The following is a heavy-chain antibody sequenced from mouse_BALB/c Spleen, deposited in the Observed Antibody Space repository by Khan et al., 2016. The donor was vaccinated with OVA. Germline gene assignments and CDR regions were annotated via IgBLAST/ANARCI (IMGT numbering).Heavy chain of an antibody. V-gene: IGHV1S81*02. CDR3: IRGGYGWFAY. CDR1: GYTFTSYY. CDR2: INPSNGGT. Sequence: QVRLQQSGAELVKPGASVKLSCKASGYTFTSYYMYWVKQRPGQGLEWIGEINPSNGGTNFNEKFKIKATLTVDQSSSTADMQLSSLTSEDSAVYYWIRGGYGWFAYWGQGTLVTVSA. D-gene: IGHD2-14*01. J-gene: IGHJ3*01.